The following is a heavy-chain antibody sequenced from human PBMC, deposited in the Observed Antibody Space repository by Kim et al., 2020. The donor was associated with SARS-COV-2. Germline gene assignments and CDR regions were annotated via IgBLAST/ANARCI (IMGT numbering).Heavy chain of an antibody. J-gene: IGHJ6*02. V-gene: IGHV3-30*02. D-gene: IGHD3-3*01. CDR3: AKEGRALFGVITQNGVDV. Sequence: DSVWGRFTISRDNSKNTLYLQMKSLRAEDTAVYYCAKEGRALFGVITQNGVDVWGHGTTVTVSS.